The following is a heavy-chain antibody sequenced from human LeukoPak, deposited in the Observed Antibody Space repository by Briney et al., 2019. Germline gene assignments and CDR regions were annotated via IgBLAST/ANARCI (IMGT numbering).Heavy chain of an antibody. J-gene: IGHJ3*02. CDR3: AREMGITMIVVVTPDAFDI. V-gene: IGHV3-7*01. CDR1: GFTFSSYW. CDR2: IKQDGSEK. Sequence: GGSLRLSCAVSGFTFSSYWMSWVRHAPGKGLEWVANIKQDGSEKYYVDSVKGRFTISRDNANNSLYLQMNSLRAEDTAVYYCAREMGITMIVVVTPDAFDIWGQGTMVTVSS. D-gene: IGHD3-22*01.